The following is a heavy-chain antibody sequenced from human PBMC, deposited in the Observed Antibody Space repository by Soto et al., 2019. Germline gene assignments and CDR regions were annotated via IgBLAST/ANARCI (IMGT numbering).Heavy chain of an antibody. CDR1: GFTFSSYG. Sequence: QVQLVESGGGVVQPGRSLRLSCAASGFTFSSYGMHWVRQAPGKGLEWVAVISYDGSNKYYADSVKGRFTISRDNSKNTLYMQMNSLRAEDTAVYYCAKPGYDSSGYSPQPFDYWGQGTLVTVSS. CDR2: ISYDGSNK. CDR3: AKPGYDSSGYSPQPFDY. V-gene: IGHV3-30*18. J-gene: IGHJ4*02. D-gene: IGHD3-22*01.